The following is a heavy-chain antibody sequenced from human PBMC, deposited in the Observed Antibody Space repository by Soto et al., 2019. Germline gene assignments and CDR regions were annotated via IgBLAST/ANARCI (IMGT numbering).Heavy chain of an antibody. D-gene: IGHD3-9*01. CDR2: ISAYNGNT. CDR1: GYTFTSYG. Sequence: ASVKVSCKASGYTFTSYGISWVRQAPGQGLEWMGWISAYNGNTNYAQKLQGRVTMTTDTSTSTAYMELRSLGSDDTAVYYCARDRSDIFTGYYKAPLDYWGQGTLVTVSS. CDR3: ARDRSDIFTGYYKAPLDY. J-gene: IGHJ4*02. V-gene: IGHV1-18*01.